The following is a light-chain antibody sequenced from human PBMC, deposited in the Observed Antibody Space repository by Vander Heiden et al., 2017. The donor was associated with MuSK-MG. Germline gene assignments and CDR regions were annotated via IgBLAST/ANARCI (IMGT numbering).Light chain of an antibody. CDR2: WVS. J-gene: IGLJ2*01. V-gene: IGLV2-8*01. Sequence: QSALTQSPSAAGSPGQSVTISCTGTSSDVGGYNYVSWYQQHPGKAPKLMIYWVSKRPSGVPDRFSGSKSGNTASLTVTGLQAEDEADYYCSSYAGSNNFVVFGGGTKLTVL. CDR1: SSDVGGYNY. CDR3: SSYAGSNNFVV.